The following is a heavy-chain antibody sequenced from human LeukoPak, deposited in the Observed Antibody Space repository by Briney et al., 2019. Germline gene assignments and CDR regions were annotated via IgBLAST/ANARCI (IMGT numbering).Heavy chain of an antibody. CDR1: NDNFANYW. J-gene: IGHJ5*02. D-gene: IGHD1-7*01. CDR2: IYPGGSQV. V-gene: IGHV5-51*01. CDR3: ARRNYYSVWFDP. Sequence: GEPLKISCKASNDNFANYWMGWVRQVPGKGPEWMGLIYPGGSQVLYTPSFQGQVTISVDRSTATAFLQWGALKASDSAMYYCARRNYYSVWFDPWGQGTLVTVSS.